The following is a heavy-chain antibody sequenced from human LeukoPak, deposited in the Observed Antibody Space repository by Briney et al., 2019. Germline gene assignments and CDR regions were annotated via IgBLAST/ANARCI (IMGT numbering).Heavy chain of an antibody. J-gene: IGHJ4*02. D-gene: IGHD6-6*01. Sequence: GGSLRLSCAASGFTFSDYWMSWVRQAPGKGPEWVANIHQDGSERNYVDSVKGRFTISRDNAKNSLYLEMNSLRAEDTAVYYCAREPNSSSSPLDYWGQGTLVTVSS. CDR3: AREPNSSSSPLDY. V-gene: IGHV3-7*01. CDR1: GFTFSDYW. CDR2: IHQDGSER.